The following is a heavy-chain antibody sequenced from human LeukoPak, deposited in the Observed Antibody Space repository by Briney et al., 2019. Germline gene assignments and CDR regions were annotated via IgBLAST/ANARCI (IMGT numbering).Heavy chain of an antibody. CDR2: INHSGST. V-gene: IGHV4-34*01. Sequence: SETLSLTCAVYGGSFSGYYWSWIRQPPGKGLEWIGEINHSGSTNYNPSLKSRVTISVDTSKNQFSLKLNSVTAADTAVYYCARGEIYNWFDPWGQGTLVTVSS. D-gene: IGHD2-15*01. J-gene: IGHJ5*02. CDR1: GGSFSGYY. CDR3: ARGEIYNWFDP.